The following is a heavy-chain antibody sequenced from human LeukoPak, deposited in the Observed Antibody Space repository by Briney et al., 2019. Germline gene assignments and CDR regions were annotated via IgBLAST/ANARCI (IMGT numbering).Heavy chain of an antibody. CDR2: VSYSGDGT. CDR1: AFTFSSHD. Sequence: GGSLRLSCAASAFTFSSHDMSWVRQAPGKGLEWASGVSYSGDGTYYADSVKGRFAISRENSKNTLYLHMNSLRAEDTAVYYCVREGPRGLAFDVWGQGTRVTVSS. J-gene: IGHJ3*01. CDR3: VREGPRGLAFDV. V-gene: IGHV3-23*01.